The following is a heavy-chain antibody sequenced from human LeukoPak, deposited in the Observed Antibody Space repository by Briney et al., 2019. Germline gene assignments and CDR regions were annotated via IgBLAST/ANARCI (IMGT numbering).Heavy chain of an antibody. CDR1: GGSFSGYY. Sequence: PSETLSLTCAVYGGSFSGYYWSWIRQPPGKGLEWIGEINHSGSTNYNPSLKSRVTISVDTSKNQFSLKLSSVTAADTAVYYCARILRGNKRVGYYMDVWGKGTTVTVSS. V-gene: IGHV4-34*01. CDR2: INHSGST. D-gene: IGHD2-8*01. J-gene: IGHJ6*03. CDR3: ARILRGNKRVGYYMDV.